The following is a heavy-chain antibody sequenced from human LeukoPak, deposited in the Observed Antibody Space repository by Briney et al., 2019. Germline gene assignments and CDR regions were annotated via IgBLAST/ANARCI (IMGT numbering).Heavy chain of an antibody. Sequence: PSETLSLTCAASGGSLSSYYWGWIRQPPGKGLEWIGYIYYSGSTNYNPSLKSRVTISVDTSKNQFSLNLSSVTAADTAFYYCARRSSGSYYYFFDYWGQGTLVTVSS. V-gene: IGHV4-59*08. CDR1: GGSLSSYY. CDR2: IYYSGST. D-gene: IGHD1-26*01. J-gene: IGHJ4*02. CDR3: ARRSSGSYYYFFDY.